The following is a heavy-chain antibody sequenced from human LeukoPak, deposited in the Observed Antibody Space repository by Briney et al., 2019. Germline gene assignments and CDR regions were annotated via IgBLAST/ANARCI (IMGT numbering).Heavy chain of an antibody. V-gene: IGHV3-30*04. CDR1: GFTFSSYA. D-gene: IGHD1-26*01. Sequence: QPGGSLRLSCAASGFTFSSYAMHWVRQAPGKGLEWVAVISYDGSNKYYADSVKGRFTISRDNSKNTLYLQMNSLRAEDTAVYYCARDLLGWELHYFDYWGQGTLVTVSS. J-gene: IGHJ4*02. CDR2: ISYDGSNK. CDR3: ARDLLGWELHYFDY.